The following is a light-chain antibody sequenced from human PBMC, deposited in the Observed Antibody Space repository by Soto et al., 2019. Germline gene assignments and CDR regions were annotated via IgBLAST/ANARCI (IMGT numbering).Light chain of an antibody. CDR2: DVS. J-gene: IGLJ1*01. CDR3: SSYTSSSTYV. Sequence: QSALTQPASVSGSPGQSITISCTGTSSDVGGYNYVSWYQQHPGKAPKLMIYDVSNRPSGVSTRFSGSKSGNTASLTISGLPAEDEADYYCSSYTSSSTYVFGTGTKLTVL. CDR1: SSDVGGYNY. V-gene: IGLV2-14*01.